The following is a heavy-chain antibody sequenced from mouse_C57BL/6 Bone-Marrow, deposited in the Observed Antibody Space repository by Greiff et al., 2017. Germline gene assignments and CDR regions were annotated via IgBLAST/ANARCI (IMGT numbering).Heavy chain of an antibody. Sequence: QVQLQQSGAELVRPGASVKLSCKASGYTFTDYYINWVKQRPGQGLEWIARIYPGSGNTYYNEKFKGKATLTAEKSSSTAYMQLSSLTSEDSAVYFCASDYGSSSFAYWGQGTLVTVSA. V-gene: IGHV1-76*01. D-gene: IGHD1-1*01. CDR3: ASDYGSSSFAY. CDR2: IYPGSGNT. J-gene: IGHJ3*01. CDR1: GYTFTDYY.